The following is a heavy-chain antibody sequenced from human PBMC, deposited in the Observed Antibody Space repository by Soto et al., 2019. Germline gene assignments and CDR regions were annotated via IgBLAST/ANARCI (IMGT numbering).Heavy chain of an antibody. Sequence: PSETLSLTCTVSGGSISSGGYYWSWIRQHPGKGLEWIGYIYYSGSTYYNPSLKSRVTISVDTSKNQFSLKLSSVTAADTAVYYCARDNSPNYPDAFDIWGQGTMVTVSS. J-gene: IGHJ3*02. CDR2: IYYSGST. V-gene: IGHV4-31*03. CDR3: ARDNSPNYPDAFDI. CDR1: GGSISSGGYY. D-gene: IGHD3-10*01.